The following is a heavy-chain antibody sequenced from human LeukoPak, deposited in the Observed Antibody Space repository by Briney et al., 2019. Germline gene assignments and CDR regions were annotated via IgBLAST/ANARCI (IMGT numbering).Heavy chain of an antibody. CDR1: GGSFSGYY. CDR3: ARHGSIAARPGVYYYYYYYMDV. V-gene: IGHV4-34*01. CDR2: INHSGST. J-gene: IGHJ6*03. D-gene: IGHD6-6*01. Sequence: SETLSLTCAVYGGSFSGYYWSWIRQPPGKGLEWIGEINHSGSTNYNPSLKSRVTISVDTSKNQFSLKLSSVTAADTAVYYCARHGSIAARPGVYYYYYYYMDVWGKGTTVTVSS.